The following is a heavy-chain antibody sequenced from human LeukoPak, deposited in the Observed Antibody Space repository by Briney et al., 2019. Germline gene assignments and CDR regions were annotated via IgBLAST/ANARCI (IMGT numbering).Heavy chain of an antibody. D-gene: IGHD2-21*01. J-gene: IGHJ6*03. CDR2: ITPIYGTA. Sequence: SVKVSCKASGGTFSTYAISWVRQAPGQGLEWMGGITPIYGTANYAQKFQGRVTVTADKSTSTAYMDLSSLRFEDTAVYYCARSIERSRGSYYYMDVWGKGTTVSVSS. V-gene: IGHV1-69*06. CDR1: GGTFSTYA. CDR3: ARSIERSRGSYYYMDV.